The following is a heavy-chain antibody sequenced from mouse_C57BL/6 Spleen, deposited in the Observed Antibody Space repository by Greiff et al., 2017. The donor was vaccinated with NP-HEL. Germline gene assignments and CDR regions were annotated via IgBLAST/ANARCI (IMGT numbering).Heavy chain of an antibody. V-gene: IGHV1-54*01. CDR2: INPGSGGT. CDR3: ARSGDYGNYDAMDY. CDR1: GYAFTNYL. D-gene: IGHD2-1*01. Sequence: QVQLQQSGAELVRPGTSVKVSCKASGYAFTNYLIEWVKQRPGQGLEWIGVINPGSGGTNYNEKFQGKATLTADKSSSTAYMQLSSLTSEDSAVYFCARSGDYGNYDAMDYWGQGTSVTVSS. J-gene: IGHJ4*01.